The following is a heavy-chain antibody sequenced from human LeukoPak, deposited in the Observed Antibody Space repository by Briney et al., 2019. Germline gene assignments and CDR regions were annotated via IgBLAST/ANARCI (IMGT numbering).Heavy chain of an antibody. J-gene: IGHJ5*01. V-gene: IGHV4-59*01. D-gene: IGHD1-26*01. CDR1: GGSISSYY. Sequence: SETLSLTCTVSGGSISSYYWSWIRQPPGKGLEWIGYIYYSGSTNYNPSLKSRVTISVDTSKNQFSLKLSSVTAADTAVYYCARAGGGRGYKWFDSWGQGTLVTVSS. CDR2: IYYSGST. CDR3: ARAGGGRGYKWFDS.